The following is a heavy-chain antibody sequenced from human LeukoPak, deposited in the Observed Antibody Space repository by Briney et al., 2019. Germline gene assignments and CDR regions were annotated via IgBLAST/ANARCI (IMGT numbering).Heavy chain of an antibody. J-gene: IGHJ3*02. V-gene: IGHV4-4*09. D-gene: IGHD3-22*01. Sequence: KASETLSLTCTVSGGSISSYYWSWIRQPPGKGLEWIGYIYTSGSTNYNPSLKSRVTISVDTSKNQFPLKLSSVTAADTAVYYCARHPPTYYYDSSGRGAFDIWGQGTMVTVSS. CDR3: ARHPPTYYYDSSGRGAFDI. CDR1: GGSISSYY. CDR2: IYTSGST.